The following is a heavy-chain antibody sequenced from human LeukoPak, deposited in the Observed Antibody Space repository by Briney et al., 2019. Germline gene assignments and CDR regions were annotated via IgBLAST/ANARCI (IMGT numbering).Heavy chain of an antibody. CDR2: IRSRSSDI. J-gene: IGHJ5*02. CDR3: ARALPNKDIVVVVAAKPNWFDP. V-gene: IGHV3-21*01. Sequence: GGSLRLSCAASGFTFSSYSMNWVRQAPGKGLEWVSSIRSRSSDILYADSVKGRFTIHRDNAKNSLYLQMNSLRAEDTAVYYCARALPNKDIVVVVAAKPNWFDPWGQGTLVTVST. CDR1: GFTFSSYS. D-gene: IGHD2-15*01.